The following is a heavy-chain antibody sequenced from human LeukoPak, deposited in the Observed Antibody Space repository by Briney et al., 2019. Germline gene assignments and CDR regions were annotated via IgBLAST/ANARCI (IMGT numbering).Heavy chain of an antibody. CDR3: ARSVPDYTRFDF. J-gene: IGHJ4*02. CDR2: FKTNYNQV. V-gene: IGHV3-23*05. Sequence: GGSLRLSCVASGFTFSDYSMNWVRQAPGKGLEWVSTFKTNYNQVYYAESVRGRFTISTDNSKNTAYLQMNSLRVEDTALYYCARSVPDYTRFDFWGQGALVTVSS. CDR1: GFTFSDYS. D-gene: IGHD4-4*01.